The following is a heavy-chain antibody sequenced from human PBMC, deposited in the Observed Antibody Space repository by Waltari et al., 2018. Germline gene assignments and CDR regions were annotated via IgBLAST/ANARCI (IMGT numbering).Heavy chain of an antibody. CDR1: GFTFGSYW. J-gene: IGHJ4*02. CDR2: IKVDGMAV. CDR3: ARANPADFDY. V-gene: IGHV3-74*01. Sequence: EVQLVESGGGLVQPAGSLRLSCAASGFTFGSYWIPWVRQAQGKGLVWVSRIKVDGMAVTYADSVKGRFTISRDNAKNTVYLQMNSLRAEDTAVYYCARANPADFDYWGQGVLVTVSS.